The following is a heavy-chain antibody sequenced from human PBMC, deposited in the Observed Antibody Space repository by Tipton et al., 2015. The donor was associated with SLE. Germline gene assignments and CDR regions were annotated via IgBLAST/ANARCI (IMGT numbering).Heavy chain of an antibody. D-gene: IGHD6-13*01. Sequence: TLSLTCNVSGGSISSGSYYWSWIRQPAGKGLEWIGRIYTSGSTNYNPSLKSRVTISVDTSKNQFSLKLSSVTAADTAVYYCARENSQQLVPGYYYHYMDVWGKGTTVTVSS. CDR1: GGSISSGSYY. CDR3: ARENSQQLVPGYYYHYMDV. V-gene: IGHV4-61*02. J-gene: IGHJ6*03. CDR2: IYTSGST.